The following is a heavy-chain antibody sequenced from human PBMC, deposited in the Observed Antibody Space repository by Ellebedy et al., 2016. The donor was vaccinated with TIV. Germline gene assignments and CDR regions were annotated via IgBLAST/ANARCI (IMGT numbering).Heavy chain of an antibody. Sequence: MPSETLSLTCSVSGASVTSYQWNWIRQAPGKGLEWIGHIFFDGSSKLNPSLRSRVTISIDTPKNHFSLNLDSVTAADTAVDYCARVWGYSGYEQFDVWGQGILSTVSS. CDR2: IFFDGSS. CDR1: GASVTSYQ. D-gene: IGHD5-12*01. J-gene: IGHJ4*02. CDR3: ARVWGYSGYEQFDV. V-gene: IGHV4-59*02.